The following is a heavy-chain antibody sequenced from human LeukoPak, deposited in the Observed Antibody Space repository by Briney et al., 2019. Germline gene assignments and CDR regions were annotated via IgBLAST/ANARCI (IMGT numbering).Heavy chain of an antibody. D-gene: IGHD3-3*01. CDR2: ISYSGSS. Sequence: LETLSLTCTVSGGSISSHYWSWIRQPPGKGLEWVGFISYSGSSNYNPSLKSRVTISVDTSKNQFSLKLSSVTAADTAVYYCARHTGVRFSYFDYWGQGTLVTVSS. CDR1: GGSISSHY. V-gene: IGHV4-59*08. CDR3: ARHTGVRFSYFDY. J-gene: IGHJ4*02.